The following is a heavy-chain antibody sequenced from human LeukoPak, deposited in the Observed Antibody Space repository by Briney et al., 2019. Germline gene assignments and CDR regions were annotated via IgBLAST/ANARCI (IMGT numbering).Heavy chain of an antibody. CDR3: AKASDIVVVPAALIPDYYYGMDV. J-gene: IGHJ6*02. V-gene: IGHV3-23*01. Sequence: PGGSLRPSCAASGFTFSSYAMSWVRQAPGKGLEWVSAISGGGGSTYYADSVKGRFTISRDNSKNTLYLQMNSLRAEDTAVYYCAKASDIVVVPAALIPDYYYGMDVWGQGTTVTVSS. CDR2: ISGGGGST. CDR1: GFTFSSYA. D-gene: IGHD2-2*01.